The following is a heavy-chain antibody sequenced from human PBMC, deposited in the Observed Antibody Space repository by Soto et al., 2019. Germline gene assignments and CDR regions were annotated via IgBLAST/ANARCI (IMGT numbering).Heavy chain of an antibody. CDR3: AKGFYYDILTAISY. V-gene: IGHV3-23*01. Sequence: AGGSLRLSCAASGFTFSSYAMSWVRQAPGTGLEWVSAISGSGGSTYYADSVKGRFTISRDNSKNTLYLQMNSLRAEDTAVYYCAKGFYYDILTAISYWGPGTLVTAPQ. CDR2: ISGSGGST. J-gene: IGHJ4*02. D-gene: IGHD3-9*01. CDR1: GFTFSSYA.